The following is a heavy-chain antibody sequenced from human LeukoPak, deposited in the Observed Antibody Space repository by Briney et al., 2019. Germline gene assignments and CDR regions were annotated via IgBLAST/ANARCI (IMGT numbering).Heavy chain of an antibody. J-gene: IGHJ6*03. CDR2: IYYSGST. CDR1: GGSISSSSYY. V-gene: IGHV4-39*01. D-gene: IGHD2-2*01. CDR3: ARRVIRYCSSTSCSTHYYYYYMDA. Sequence: SETLSLTCTVSGGSISSSSYYWGWIRQPPGKGLEWIGSIYYSGSTYYNPSLKSRVTISVDTSKNQFSLKLSSVTAADTAVYYCARRVIRYCSSTSCSTHYYYYYMDAWGKGTTVTVSS.